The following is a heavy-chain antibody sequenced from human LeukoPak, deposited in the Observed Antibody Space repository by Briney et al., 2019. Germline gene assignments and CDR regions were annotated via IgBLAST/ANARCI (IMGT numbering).Heavy chain of an antibody. CDR3: VRGGPSTWS. Sequence: PGGSLRLSCAASGLTFKLYWMHWVRQVPGKRPVWVSRINDDGSDTIYADSVRGRFTISRDDAKNTGYLQMNNLRAEDTAVYYCVRGGPSTWSWGQGTLVTVSS. D-gene: IGHD2-15*01. CDR2: INDDGSDT. CDR1: GLTFKLYW. V-gene: IGHV3-74*01. J-gene: IGHJ5*02.